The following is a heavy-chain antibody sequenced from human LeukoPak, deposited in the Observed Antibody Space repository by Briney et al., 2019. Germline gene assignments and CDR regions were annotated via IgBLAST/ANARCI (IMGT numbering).Heavy chain of an antibody. CDR1: GFTFSSYV. CDR2: IRYDGSNK. V-gene: IGHV3-30*02. J-gene: IGHJ4*02. CDR3: AKDPRDHSYGWSWRYFDY. Sequence: GGSLRVSCAASGFTFSSYVMHWVRQAPGKGLEWVAFIRYDGSNKYYADSVKGRFTISRDNSKNTLYLQMNSLRAEETAVYYCAKDPRDHSYGWSWRYFDYWGQGTLVTVSS. D-gene: IGHD5-18*01.